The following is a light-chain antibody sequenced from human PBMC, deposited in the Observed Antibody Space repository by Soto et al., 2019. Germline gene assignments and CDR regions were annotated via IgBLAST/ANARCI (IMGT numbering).Light chain of an antibody. CDR1: KSIRKY. CDR3: QQYHRYST. CDR2: AAS. V-gene: IGKV1-17*01. J-gene: IGKJ1*01. Sequence: DIQMTQSPSSQSASVGDRVIISCRASKSIRKYLNWYQHKPGKVPTLLIYAASSLQSGVPSRFSGSASGTEFTLTISSLESDDFATYYCQQYHRYSTFGQGTKVDIK.